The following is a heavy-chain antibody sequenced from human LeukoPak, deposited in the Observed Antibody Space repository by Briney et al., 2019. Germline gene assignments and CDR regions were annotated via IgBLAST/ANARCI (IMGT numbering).Heavy chain of an antibody. V-gene: IGHV3-30*02. CDR1: GFTFSSYA. J-gene: IGHJ4*02. D-gene: IGHD6-19*01. Sequence: GGPLRLSCAASGFTFSSYAMHWVRQAPGKGLEWVSFIRYDGSIKYYADSVEGRFTISRDNSKNTLYLQMNSLRADDTAVYYCAKGIAVAGTELADWGQGTLVTVSA. CDR3: AKGIAVAGTELAD. CDR2: IRYDGSIK.